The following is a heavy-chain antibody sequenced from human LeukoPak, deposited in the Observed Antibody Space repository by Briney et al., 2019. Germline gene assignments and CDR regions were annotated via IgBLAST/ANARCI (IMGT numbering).Heavy chain of an antibody. V-gene: IGHV3-21*01. J-gene: IGHJ6*03. CDR3: ARDPYSGTYGDTYYYYMDV. CDR1: GLSFSDYA. CDR2: IGGTGGNI. Sequence: GGSLRLSCAASGLSFSDYAMYWVRQAPGKGLEWVSAIGGTGGNIFYTDSVKGRFTISRDNARNSLYLQMNSLRAEDTAVYYCARDPYSGTYGDTYYYYMDVWGKGTTVTISS. D-gene: IGHD1-26*01.